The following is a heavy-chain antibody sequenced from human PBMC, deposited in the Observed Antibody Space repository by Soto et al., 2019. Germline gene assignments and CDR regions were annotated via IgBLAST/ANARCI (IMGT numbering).Heavy chain of an antibody. V-gene: IGHV4-34*01. CDR2: INHSGST. J-gene: IGHJ5*02. D-gene: IGHD2-2*01. CDR3: AKDAGGEFVVVPAETGFDP. Sequence: PSETLSLTCAVYGGSFSGYYWSWIRQPPGKGLEWIGEINHSGSTNYNPSLKSRVTISVDTSKNQFSLKLSSVTAADTAVYYCAKDAGGEFVVVPAETGFDPWGQGTLVTVSS. CDR1: GGSFSGYY.